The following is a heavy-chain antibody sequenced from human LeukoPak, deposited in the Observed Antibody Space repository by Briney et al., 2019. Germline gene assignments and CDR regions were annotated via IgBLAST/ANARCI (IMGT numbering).Heavy chain of an antibody. J-gene: IGHJ4*02. V-gene: IGHV3-21*01. CDR1: RFTFSSYS. CDR3: ARKTRGLGDLTSFDY. D-gene: IGHD3-10*01. Sequence: PGGSLRLSCAASRFTFSSYSMNWVRQAPGKGLEWVSSISSSSSHIYYADSVKGRFTISRDNAQKSLYLQMNSLRAEDTALYYCARKTRGLGDLTSFDYWGQGTLVTVSS. CDR2: ISSSSSHI.